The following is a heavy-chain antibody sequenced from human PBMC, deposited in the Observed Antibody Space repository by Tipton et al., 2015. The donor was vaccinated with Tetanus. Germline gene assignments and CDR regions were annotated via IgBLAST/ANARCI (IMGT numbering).Heavy chain of an antibody. CDR1: GGSISSYY. D-gene: IGHD5-12*01. Sequence: TLSLTCTVSGGSISSYYWSWIRQPPGKGLEWIGYIYYSGSTNYNPSLKSRVTISVDTSKNQFSQKLSSVTAADTAVYYCARPGVGGYTGYYFDFWGQGTVVTVSS. J-gene: IGHJ4*02. CDR2: IYYSGST. CDR3: ARPGVGGYTGYYFDF. V-gene: IGHV4-59*01.